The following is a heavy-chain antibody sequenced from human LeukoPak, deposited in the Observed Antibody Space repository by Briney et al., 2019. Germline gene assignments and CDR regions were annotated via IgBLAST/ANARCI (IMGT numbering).Heavy chain of an antibody. J-gene: IGHJ4*03. CDR1: GFTFSSYS. V-gene: IGHV3-21*01. D-gene: IGHD6-19*01. Sequence: GGSLRLSCAASGFTFSSYSMNWVRQAPGKGLEWVSSISSSSSYIYYADSVKGRFTISRDNAKNSLYLQMNSLRAEDTAVYYRARIVDSSGWYDYWGPGTPVTVSP. CDR2: ISSSSSYI. CDR3: ARIVDSSGWYDY.